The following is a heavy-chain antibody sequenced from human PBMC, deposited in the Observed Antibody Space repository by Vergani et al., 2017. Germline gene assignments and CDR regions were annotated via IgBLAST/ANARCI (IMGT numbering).Heavy chain of an antibody. CDR3: ARDGDFWSAYFSSTNWFDP. Sequence: QVQLVESGGGVVQPGRSLRLSCAASGFTFSTYGMHWVRQAPGKGLEWVAVIWYDGSKKYYGDSVKGRFTISRDNSKNTLYLQMNSRSAEDTAVYYCARDGDFWSAYFSSTNWFDPWGQGTLVTVSS. CDR1: GFTFSTYG. D-gene: IGHD3-3*01. J-gene: IGHJ5*02. CDR2: IWYDGSKK. V-gene: IGHV3-33*01.